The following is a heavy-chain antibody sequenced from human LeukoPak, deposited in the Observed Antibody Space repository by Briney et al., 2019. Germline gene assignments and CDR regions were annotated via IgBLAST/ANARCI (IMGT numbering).Heavy chain of an antibody. CDR2: ISSYNGNT. J-gene: IGHJ6*02. V-gene: IGHV1-18*01. Sequence: GASVKVSCKASGYTFTSYGISWVRQAPGQGLEWMGWISSYNGNTNYAQKLQGRVTLTTDTSTSTAYMELRSLRSDDTAVYYCARVSCSSTSCYTGSLYYYYGMDVWGQGTTVTVTS. CDR3: ARVSCSSTSCYTGSLYYYYGMDV. D-gene: IGHD2-2*02. CDR1: GYTFTSYG.